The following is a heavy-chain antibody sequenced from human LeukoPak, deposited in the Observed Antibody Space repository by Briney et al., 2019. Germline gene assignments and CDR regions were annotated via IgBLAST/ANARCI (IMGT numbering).Heavy chain of an antibody. J-gene: IGHJ4*02. CDR2: IIPIFGTA. CDR1: GGTFSSYA. CDR3: ARDLEAVAVAGIGY. V-gene: IGHV1-69*13. Sequence: SVKVSCKASGGTFSSYAISWVRQAPGQGLEWMGGIIPIFGTANYAQKFQGRVTITADESTSTAYMELSSLRSEDTAVYYCARDLEAVAVAGIGYWGQGTLVTVSS. D-gene: IGHD6-19*01.